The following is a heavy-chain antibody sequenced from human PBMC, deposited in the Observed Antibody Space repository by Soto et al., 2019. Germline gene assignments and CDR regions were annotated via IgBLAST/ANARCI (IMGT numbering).Heavy chain of an antibody. V-gene: IGHV1-69*13. J-gene: IGHJ6*02. CDR3: ASDITGTTLSYYYYGMGV. CDR1: GGTFSSYA. D-gene: IGHD1-7*01. CDR2: IIPIFGTA. Sequence: SVKVSCKASGGTFSSYAISWVRQAPGQGLEWMGGIIPIFGTANYAQKFQGRVTITADESTSTAYMELSSLRSEDTAVYYCASDITGTTLSYYYYGMGVWGQGTTVTVSS.